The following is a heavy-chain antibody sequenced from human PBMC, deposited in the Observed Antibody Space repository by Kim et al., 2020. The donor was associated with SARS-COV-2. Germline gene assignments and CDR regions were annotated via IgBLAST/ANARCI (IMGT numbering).Heavy chain of an antibody. CDR2: IIPIFGTG. CDR1: GGTFSSYA. D-gene: IGHD6-13*01. J-gene: IGHJ6*04. Sequence: SVKVSCKASGGTFSSYAISWVRQAPGQGLEWMGGIIPIFGTGNYAQKFQGRVTITADESTSTAYMELSSLRSEDTAVYYGARSGYSSSWPKYYYYGRDVWGTGTTVSVSS. CDR3: ARSGYSSSWPKYYYYGRDV. V-gene: IGHV1-69*13.